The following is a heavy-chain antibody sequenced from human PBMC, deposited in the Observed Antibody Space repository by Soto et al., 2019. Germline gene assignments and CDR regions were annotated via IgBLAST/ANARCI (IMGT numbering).Heavy chain of an antibody. Sequence: GESLKISCAASGFTFSSYAMSWVRQAPGKGLEWVSAISGSGGSTYYADSVKGRFTISRDNSKNTLYLQMNSLRAEDTAVYYCAKDFNSGWYYYYYGMDVWGQGTTVTVSS. J-gene: IGHJ6*02. V-gene: IGHV3-23*01. CDR2: ISGSGGST. CDR1: GFTFSSYA. D-gene: IGHD6-19*01. CDR3: AKDFNSGWYYYYYGMDV.